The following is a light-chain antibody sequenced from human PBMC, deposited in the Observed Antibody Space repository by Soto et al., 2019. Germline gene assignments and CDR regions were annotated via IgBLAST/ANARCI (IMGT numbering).Light chain of an antibody. CDR3: QQYTSPMYT. CDR1: QSISSW. CDR2: DAS. V-gene: IGKV1-5*01. J-gene: IGKJ2*01. Sequence: DIQMTQSPSTLSVSVGDRVTITCRASQSISSWLAWYQQKPGKPPNLLIYDASSLESGVPSRFSGSGSGTEFTLTISSLQPDDSATYYCQQYTSPMYTFGQGTKLEIK.